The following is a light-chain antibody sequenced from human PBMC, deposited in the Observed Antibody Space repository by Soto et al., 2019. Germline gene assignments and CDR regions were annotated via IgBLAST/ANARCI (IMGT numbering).Light chain of an antibody. V-gene: IGKV2-29*03. CDR1: QSLLHSDGKTY. Sequence: ILMTQTPLSLSIIPGQTASISCKSSQSLLHSDGKTYFYWYVQKAGQAPQHLIYEVSNRFSGVPERFSGSGSRRDFTLKISRVEADDVGIHYCMQARDIPWTFGQGTKVEI. CDR2: EVS. CDR3: MQARDIPWT. J-gene: IGKJ1*01.